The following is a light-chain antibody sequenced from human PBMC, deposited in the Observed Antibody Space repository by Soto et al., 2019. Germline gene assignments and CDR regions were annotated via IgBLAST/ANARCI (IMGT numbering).Light chain of an antibody. CDR1: QSISSW. J-gene: IGKJ2*01. CDR2: DAS. Sequence: DLQVTQSPSSLSTSVGDRVTITCRASQSISSWLAWYQQKPGKAPKLLIYDASSLESGVPSRFSGSGSGTEFTLTISSLQPDDFATYYCQQYNSYSPTFGQGTKLEIK. CDR3: QQYNSYSPT. V-gene: IGKV1-5*01.